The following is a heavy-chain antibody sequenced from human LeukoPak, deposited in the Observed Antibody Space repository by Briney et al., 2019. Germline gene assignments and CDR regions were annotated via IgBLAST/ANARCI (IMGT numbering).Heavy chain of an antibody. CDR2: IFYRESFSYGGTT. J-gene: IGHJ5*02. Sequence: SETLSLTCTVSGVAISGYYWIWIRQSPGRGLEYIGSIFYRESFSYGGTTFYNPSLKSRVTISVDTSKNQFSLKLSSVTAADTAVYYCARHEGPRGGMATTPWGQGTLVTVSS. D-gene: IGHD5-24*01. V-gene: IGHV4-59*08. CDR1: GVAISGYY. CDR3: ARHEGPRGGMATTP.